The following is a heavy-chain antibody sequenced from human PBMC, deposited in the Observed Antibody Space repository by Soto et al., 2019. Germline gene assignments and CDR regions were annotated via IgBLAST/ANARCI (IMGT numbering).Heavy chain of an antibody. J-gene: IGHJ4*02. V-gene: IGHV1-8*01. CDR1: GYTFTSYD. CDR2: MNPNSGNT. CDR3: ATGVIWIGYFTVDS. Sequence: GASVKVSCKASGYTFTSYDINWVRQATGQGLEWMGWMNPNSGNTGYAQKFQGRVTITADESTGTAYMTLSSLASDDTAVYYCATGVIWIGYFTVDSWGQGTRVTVSS. D-gene: IGHD3-3*01.